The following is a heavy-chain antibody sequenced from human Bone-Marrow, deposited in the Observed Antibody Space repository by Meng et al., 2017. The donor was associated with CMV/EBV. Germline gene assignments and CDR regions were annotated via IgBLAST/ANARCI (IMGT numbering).Heavy chain of an antibody. CDR3: ARDYGDNHFDY. CDR1: GYTFTSYY. V-gene: IGHV1-2*02. Sequence: ASVKVSCKASGYTFTSYYIHWVRQAPGQGLAWMGWISPNSGGTHYAQNFQGRVTMTRDTSISTAYMELSSLRGDDTAVYFCARDYGDNHFDYWGQGTLVTVSS. CDR2: ISPNSGGT. J-gene: IGHJ4*02. D-gene: IGHD4-17*01.